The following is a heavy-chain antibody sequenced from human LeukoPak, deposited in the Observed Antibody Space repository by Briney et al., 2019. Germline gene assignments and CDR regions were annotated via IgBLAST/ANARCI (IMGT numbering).Heavy chain of an antibody. D-gene: IGHD4-23*01. CDR2: IYYSGST. CDR3: ARSHNYGGNGYYGMDV. Sequence: SETLSLTCTVSGGSISSGDYYWSWIRQPPGKGLEWIGYIYYSGSTYYKPSLKSRVTMSVDTSKNQFSLKLNSVTAADTAVYYCARSHNYGGNGYYGMDVWGQGTTVTVSS. J-gene: IGHJ6*02. CDR1: GGSISSGDYY. V-gene: IGHV4-30-4*01.